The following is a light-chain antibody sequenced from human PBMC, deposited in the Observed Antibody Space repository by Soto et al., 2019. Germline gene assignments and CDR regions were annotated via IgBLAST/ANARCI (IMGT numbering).Light chain of an antibody. V-gene: IGLV1-51*01. CDR1: NSNIGNNY. CDR3: GAWDDSLSAV. J-gene: IGLJ2*01. Sequence: QSVLTQPPSVSAAPGQKVTISCSGSNSNIGNNYVSWYQQLPGTAPKLLIYDNNKRPSGLPDRFSGSKSGTSATLGITGLQSGDEADYYCGAWDDSLSAVFGGGTKLTVL. CDR2: DNN.